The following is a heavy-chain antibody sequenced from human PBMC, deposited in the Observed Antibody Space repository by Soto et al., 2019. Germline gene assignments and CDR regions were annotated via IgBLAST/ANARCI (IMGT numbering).Heavy chain of an antibody. Sequence: PSETLSLTCTVSGGSISSYYWSWIRQPPGKGLEWIGYIYYSGSTNYNPSLKSRVTISVDTSKNQFSLKLSSVTAADTAVYYCARVGLEGGYCGGGSCYLDALDIWAKGQWSPSPQ. CDR3: ARVGLEGGYCGGGSCYLDALDI. V-gene: IGHV4-59*01. J-gene: IGHJ3*02. CDR1: GGSISSYY. D-gene: IGHD2-15*01. CDR2: IYYSGST.